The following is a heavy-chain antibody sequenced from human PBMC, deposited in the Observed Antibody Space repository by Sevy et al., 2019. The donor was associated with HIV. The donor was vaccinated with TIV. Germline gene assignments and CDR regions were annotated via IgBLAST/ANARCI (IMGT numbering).Heavy chain of an antibody. D-gene: IGHD3-22*01. Sequence: SETLSLTCTVSGGSISSGDYYWSWIRQPPGKGLEWIGYIYYSGSTYYNPSLKSRVTISVDTSKNQFSLKLSSVTAADTAVYYCATMGSSGYYFDYWGQRTLVTVSS. V-gene: IGHV4-30-4*01. CDR1: GGSISSGDYY. J-gene: IGHJ4*02. CDR2: IYYSGST. CDR3: ATMGSSGYYFDY.